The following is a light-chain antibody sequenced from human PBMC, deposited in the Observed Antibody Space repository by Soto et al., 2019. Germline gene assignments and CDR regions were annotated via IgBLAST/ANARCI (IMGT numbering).Light chain of an antibody. CDR2: KAS. CDR1: QSISSW. Sequence: DIQMTQSPSTLSASVGDRVTITCRASQSISSWLAWYQQKPGKAPKLLIYKASSLESGVPSRFSGSGSGTEFTLTISRLQTDDFAIYYCQQYKSFSLTFGGGTKVEIK. J-gene: IGKJ4*01. CDR3: QQYKSFSLT. V-gene: IGKV1-5*03.